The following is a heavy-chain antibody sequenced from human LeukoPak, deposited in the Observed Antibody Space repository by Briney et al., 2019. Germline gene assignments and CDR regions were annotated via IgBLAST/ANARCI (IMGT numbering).Heavy chain of an antibody. V-gene: IGHV4-34*01. J-gene: IGHJ4*02. CDR2: INHSGST. CDR1: VGSFSGYY. CDR3: ARVPTPSGSYYY. Sequence: SETLSLICAVYVGSFSGYYWSWIRQPPGKGLEWIGEINHSGSTNYNPSLKSRVTISVDTSKNQFSLKLSSVTAADTAVYYCARVPTPSGSYYYWGQGTLVTVSS. D-gene: IGHD1-26*01.